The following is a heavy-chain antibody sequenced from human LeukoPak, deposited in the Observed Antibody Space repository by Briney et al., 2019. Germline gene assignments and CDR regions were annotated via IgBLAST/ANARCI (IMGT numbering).Heavy chain of an antibody. J-gene: IGHJ4*02. V-gene: IGHV4-31*03. CDR3: ARGDYYDSSGYYYDLGFLGGAFDY. CDR1: GGSISSGGYY. D-gene: IGHD3-22*01. CDR2: IYYSGST. Sequence: PSETLSLTCTVSGGSISSGGYYWSWIRQHPGKGLEWIGYIYYSGSTYYNPSLKSRVTISVDTSKNQFSLKLSSVTAADTAVYYRARGDYYDSSGYYYDLGFLGGAFDYWGQGTLVTVSS.